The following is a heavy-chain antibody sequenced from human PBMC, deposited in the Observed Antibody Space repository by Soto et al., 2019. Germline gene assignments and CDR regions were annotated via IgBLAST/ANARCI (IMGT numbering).Heavy chain of an antibody. J-gene: IGHJ4*02. CDR1: GGTFSSYA. CDR3: ARTRYYYDSSGYLSPFDY. D-gene: IGHD3-22*01. CDR2: IIPIFGTA. Sequence: SVKVSCKASGGTFSSYAISWVRQAPGQGLEWMGGIIPIFGTANYAQKFQGRVTITADESTSTAYMELSSLRSEDTAVYYCARTRYYYDSSGYLSPFDYWGQGTLVTVSS. V-gene: IGHV1-69*13.